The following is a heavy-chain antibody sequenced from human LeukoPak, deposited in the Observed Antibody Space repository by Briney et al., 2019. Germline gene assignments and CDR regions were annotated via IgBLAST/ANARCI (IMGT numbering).Heavy chain of an antibody. Sequence: GGSLRLSCAASGFTFSDYWMSWVRQAPGKGLEWVANINQDGSETYYVDSVEGRFTISRDNPKNSLYLQMNTLRPEDTAVYYCARERQNKDFWSGGDYWGQGTLVTVSS. V-gene: IGHV3-7*01. CDR1: GFTFSDYW. J-gene: IGHJ4*02. D-gene: IGHD3-3*01. CDR3: ARERQNKDFWSGGDY. CDR2: INQDGSET.